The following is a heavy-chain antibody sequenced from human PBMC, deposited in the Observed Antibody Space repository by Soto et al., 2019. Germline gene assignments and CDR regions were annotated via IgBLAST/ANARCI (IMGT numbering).Heavy chain of an antibody. J-gene: IGHJ4*02. CDR3: ATLPGGDTRDY. CDR1: GFTFSTYA. Sequence: QVQLVESGGGVVQPGRSLRLSCAASGFTFSTYAMHWVRQAPGKGLEWVAVISSDGSKEYFADSVRGRFTIPRDNSKNTLYLQMNSLSAEDTAVYYCATLPGGDTRDYWGQGTLVTVSS. CDR2: ISSDGSKE. D-gene: IGHD2-21*02. V-gene: IGHV3-30-3*01.